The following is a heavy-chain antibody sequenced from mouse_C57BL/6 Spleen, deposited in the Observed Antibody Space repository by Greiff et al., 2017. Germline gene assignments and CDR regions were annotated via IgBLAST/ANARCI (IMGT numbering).Heavy chain of an antibody. V-gene: IGHV1-22*01. CDR2: INPNNGGT. J-gene: IGHJ4*01. CDR3: ARRGLTGKDAMDY. D-gene: IGHD4-1*01. CDR1: GYTFTDYN. Sequence: EVQLQQSGPELVKPGASVKMSCKASGYTFTDYNMHWVKQSHGKSLEWIGYINPNNGGTSYNQKFKGKATLTVNKSSSTAYMELRSLTSEESAVSYCARRGLTGKDAMDYWGQGTSVTVSS.